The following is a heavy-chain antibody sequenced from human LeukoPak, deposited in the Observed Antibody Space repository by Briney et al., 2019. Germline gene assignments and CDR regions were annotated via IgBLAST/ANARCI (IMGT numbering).Heavy chain of an antibody. CDR1: GGSFSGYY. CDR2: INHSGST. J-gene: IGHJ4*02. Sequence: KPSETLSLTCAVYGGSFSGYYWSWIRQPPGKGLEWIGEINHSGSTNYNPSLKSRVTISVDTSKNQFSLKLSSVTAADTAVYYCARGLPPDYWGQGTLVTVSS. CDR3: ARGLPPDY. V-gene: IGHV4-34*01.